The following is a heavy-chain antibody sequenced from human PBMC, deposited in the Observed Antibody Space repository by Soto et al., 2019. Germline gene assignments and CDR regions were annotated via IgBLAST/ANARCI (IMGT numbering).Heavy chain of an antibody. CDR2: ISGSGGST. D-gene: IGHD6-13*01. Sequence: EVQLLESGGGLVQPGGSLRLSCAASGFTFSSYAMSWVRQAPGKGLEWVSAISGSGGSTYYADSVKGRFTISRDNSKNTPYLQMNSLRAEDTAVYYCAKAFLSSSWYGGFDYWGQGTLVTVSS. CDR3: AKAFLSSSWYGGFDY. V-gene: IGHV3-23*01. CDR1: GFTFSSYA. J-gene: IGHJ4*02.